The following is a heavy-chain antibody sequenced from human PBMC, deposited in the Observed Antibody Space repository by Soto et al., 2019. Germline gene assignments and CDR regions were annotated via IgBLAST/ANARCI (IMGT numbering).Heavy chain of an antibody. J-gene: IGHJ4*02. D-gene: IGHD3-16*01. CDR2: ISAGGGAT. Sequence: EVQLLESGGGLVHPGGSLRLSCAASGFTFSSYAMSWVRQAPGKGLEWVSAISAGGGATYYADSVKGRFTISRDNSVNTLYLQMNSLRAEDTAVYYCAKLFSDYICGSYLRYFDHWGQGTLVTVSS. CDR3: AKLFSDYICGSYLRYFDH. V-gene: IGHV3-23*01. CDR1: GFTFSSYA.